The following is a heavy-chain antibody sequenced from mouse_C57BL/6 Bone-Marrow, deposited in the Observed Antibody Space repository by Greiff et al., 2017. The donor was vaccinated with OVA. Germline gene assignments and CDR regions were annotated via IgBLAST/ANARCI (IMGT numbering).Heavy chain of an antibody. V-gene: IGHV5-17*01. J-gene: IGHJ3*01. CDR1: GFTFSDYG. D-gene: IGHD3-1*01. CDR2: ISSGSSTI. Sequence: EVKLMESGGGLVKPGGSLKLSCAASGFTFSDYGMHWVRQAPEKGLEWVAYISSGSSTIYYADTVKGRFTISRDNAKNTLFLQMTSLRSEDTAMYYCARGRRAFAYWGQGTLVTVSA. CDR3: ARGRRAFAY.